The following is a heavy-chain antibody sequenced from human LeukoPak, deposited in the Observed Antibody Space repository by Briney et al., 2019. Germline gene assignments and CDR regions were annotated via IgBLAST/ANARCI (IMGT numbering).Heavy chain of an antibody. V-gene: IGHV3-33*01. J-gene: IGHJ5*02. CDR3: ARDSLGTSSGWFDT. CDR2: IWSDGSNK. Sequence: GGSLRLSCAASGFTFSSYGMHWVRQAPGKGLEWVAVIWSDGSNKYCADSVKGRFTISRDNSKNTLYLQMNSLRAEDTAVYYCARDSLGTSSGWFDTWGQGTLVTVSS. CDR1: GFTFSSYG. D-gene: IGHD6-19*01.